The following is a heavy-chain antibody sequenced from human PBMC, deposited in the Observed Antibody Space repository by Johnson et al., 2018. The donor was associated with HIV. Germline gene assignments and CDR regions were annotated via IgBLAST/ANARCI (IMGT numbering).Heavy chain of an antibody. J-gene: IGHJ3*02. CDR1: GFTFSSYP. CDR2: LYSGGST. V-gene: IGHV3-NL1*01. Sequence: QMLLVESGGGLVQPGGSLRLSCAASGFTFSSYPMHWVRQAPGKGLEWVTVLYSGGSTYYADSVKGRFTISIDKSKNTLYLQMNSLRAEDTAVYYCARDRAVAATSGAGACDIWGQGTMVTVSS. D-gene: IGHD2-15*01. CDR3: ARDRAVAATSGAGACDI.